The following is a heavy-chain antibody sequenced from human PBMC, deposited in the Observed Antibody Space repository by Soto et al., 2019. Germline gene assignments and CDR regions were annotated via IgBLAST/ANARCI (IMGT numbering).Heavy chain of an antibody. CDR1: GFAFSDYY. J-gene: IGHJ4*02. Sequence: QVQLVESGGGLVKPGGSLRLSCAASGFAFSDYYMMWILQAPGKGLEWVSFISGDSTFTNYAGSVKGRFTISRDNAKKSLYLQMNSLRAEDTAVYYCARARLTSPVTTGYWGQGTLVTVSS. D-gene: IGHD4-17*01. CDR3: ARARLTSPVTTGY. CDR2: ISGDSTFT. V-gene: IGHV3-11*05.